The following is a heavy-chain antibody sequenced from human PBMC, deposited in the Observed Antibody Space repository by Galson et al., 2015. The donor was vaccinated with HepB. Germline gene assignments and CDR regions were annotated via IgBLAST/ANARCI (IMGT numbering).Heavy chain of an antibody. CDR1: GFTFDDYA. Sequence: SLRLSCAASGFTFDDYAMHWVRQAPGKGLEWVSGISWNSGSIGYADSVKGRFTISRDNAKNSLYLQMNSLRAEDTALYYCAKDANQGPYGSGVYYFDYWGQGTLVTVSS. CDR2: ISWNSGSI. V-gene: IGHV3-9*01. J-gene: IGHJ4*02. D-gene: IGHD3-10*01. CDR3: AKDANQGPYGSGVYYFDY.